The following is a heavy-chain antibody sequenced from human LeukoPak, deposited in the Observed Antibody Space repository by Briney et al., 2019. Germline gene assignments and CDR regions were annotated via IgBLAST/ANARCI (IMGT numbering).Heavy chain of an antibody. D-gene: IGHD2-15*01. CDR3: ASRYYPHSNYHLVGAY. Sequence: LETLSLTCTVSGASISSNSYCWGWIRQPPGKGLESLANVYNTGNTYYNPSLQSRVSISVDTSKNQISLKLSSVTAADTAVYFRASRYYPHSNYHLVGAYWGQGTLVTVSS. CDR1: GASISSNSYC. CDR2: VYNTGNT. V-gene: IGHV4-39*01. J-gene: IGHJ4*02.